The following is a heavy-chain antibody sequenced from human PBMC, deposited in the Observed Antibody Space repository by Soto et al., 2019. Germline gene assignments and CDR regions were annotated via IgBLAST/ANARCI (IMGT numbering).Heavy chain of an antibody. D-gene: IGHD1-1*01. CDR2: IYSGGST. J-gene: IGHJ4*02. CDR3: ATATNWALDY. Sequence: EVQLVESGGGLIQPGGSLRLSCAASGFTVSSNYMSWVRQAPGKGLEWVSVIYSGGSTYYADSVKGRFTISRDNSKNTLYLQLNSLRDENMALSYCATATNWALDYWGQGTLVTVSS. CDR1: GFTVSSNY. V-gene: IGHV3-53*01.